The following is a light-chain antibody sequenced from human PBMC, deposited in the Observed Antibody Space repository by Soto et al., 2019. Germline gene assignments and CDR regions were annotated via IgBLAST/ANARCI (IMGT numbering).Light chain of an antibody. J-gene: IGLJ3*02. CDR3: ATWDNGLSGRV. CDR1: SSNIGGNY. CDR2: RNN. Sequence: QSVLTQPPSASGTPGQRVTISCSGSSSNIGGNYVFWYQHLPGTTPKILIYRNNQRPSGIPDRFSSTKSGTSASLAISGLRSEDEADYYCATWDNGLSGRVCAGGTKLTVL. V-gene: IGLV1-47*01.